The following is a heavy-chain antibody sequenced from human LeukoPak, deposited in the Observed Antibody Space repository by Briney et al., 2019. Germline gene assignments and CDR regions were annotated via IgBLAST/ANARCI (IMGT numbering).Heavy chain of an antibody. CDR3: AKDGQYYYYGMDV. D-gene: IGHD3/OR15-3a*01. CDR1: GGTFSSYA. CDR2: IIPILGIA. Sequence: SVKVSCKASGGTFSSYAISWVRQAPGQGLEWMGRIIPILGIANYAQKFQGRVTITADKSTSTAYMELSSLRSEDTAVYYCAKDGQYYYYGMDVWGQGTTVTVSS. V-gene: IGHV1-69*04. J-gene: IGHJ6*02.